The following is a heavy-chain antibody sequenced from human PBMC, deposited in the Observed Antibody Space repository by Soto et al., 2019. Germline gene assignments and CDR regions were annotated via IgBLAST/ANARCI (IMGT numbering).Heavy chain of an antibody. CDR2: SIPIFGTA. CDR1: GGTFSSYA. J-gene: IGHJ4*02. Sequence: QVQLVQSGAEVKKPGSSVKVSCKASGGTFSSYAISWVRQAPGQGLEWMGGSIPIFGTANYAQKFQGRVTITADESTSTAYMELSSLRSEDTAVYYCARDLTTVTTYGFDYWGQGTLVTVSS. V-gene: IGHV1-69*01. D-gene: IGHD4-17*01. CDR3: ARDLTTVTTYGFDY.